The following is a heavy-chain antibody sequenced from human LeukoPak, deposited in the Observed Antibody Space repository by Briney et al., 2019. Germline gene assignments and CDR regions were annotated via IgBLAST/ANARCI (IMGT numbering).Heavy chain of an antibody. V-gene: IGHV1-2*02. CDR2: INPNSGGT. CDR1: GYTFTGYY. CDR3: ARARSGSYLYGY. Sequence: ASVKVSCKASGYTFTGYYMRWVRQAPGQGLEWMGWINPNSGGTNYAQKFQGRVTMTRDTSISTAYMELSGLRSDDTAVYYCARARSGSYLYGYWGQGTLVTVSS. J-gene: IGHJ4*02. D-gene: IGHD1-26*01.